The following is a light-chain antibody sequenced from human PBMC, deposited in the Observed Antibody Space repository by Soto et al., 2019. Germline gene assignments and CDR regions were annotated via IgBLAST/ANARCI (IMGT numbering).Light chain of an antibody. J-gene: IGKJ1*01. CDR2: AAS. CDR3: QQYDSSPQT. CDR1: QSISSW. V-gene: IGKV1-39*01. Sequence: DIQMTQSPSSLSASVGDRVTITCRASQSISSWLNWYQQKPGKAPKLLTYAASSLQSGVPSRFSGSGSGTDFTLTISRLEPEDFAVYYCQQYDSSPQTFGQGTKVDIK.